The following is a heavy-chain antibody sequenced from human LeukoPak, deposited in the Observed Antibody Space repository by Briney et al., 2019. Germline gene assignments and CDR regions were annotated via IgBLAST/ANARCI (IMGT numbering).Heavy chain of an antibody. V-gene: IGHV1-18*01. D-gene: IGHD2-21*01. J-gene: IGHJ4*02. CDR2: ISAYNGNT. Sequence: ASVKVSCKASGYNFNDYYMHWVRQAPGQGLEWMGWISAYNGNTNYAQKLQGRVTMTTDTSTSTAYMELRSLRSDDTAVYYCARLGRDPPVIGSSQSPFDYWGQGTLATVSS. CDR3: ARLGRDPPVIGSSQSPFDY. CDR1: GYNFNDYY.